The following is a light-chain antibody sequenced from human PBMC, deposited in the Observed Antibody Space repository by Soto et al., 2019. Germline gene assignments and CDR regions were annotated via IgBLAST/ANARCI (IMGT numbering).Light chain of an antibody. V-gene: IGLV4-69*01. Sequence: QLVLTQSPSASASLGASVKLTCTLSSGHSTYAIAWHQQHPQKGPRYLMKVNSDGSHSKGDGIPDRFSGSSSGAERYLTISNLQSEDEADYHCQTWVFGIHWVFGGGTKLTVL. CDR3: QTWVFGIHWV. CDR1: SGHSTYA. CDR2: VNSDGSH. J-gene: IGLJ3*02.